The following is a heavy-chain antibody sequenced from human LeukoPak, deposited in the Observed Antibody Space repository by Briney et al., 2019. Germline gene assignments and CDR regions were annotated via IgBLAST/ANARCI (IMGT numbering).Heavy chain of an antibody. CDR1: GFTFSSYT. CDR3: AKTILWFGESTFFPYYFDY. J-gene: IGHJ4*02. V-gene: IGHV3-48*04. CDR2: ISSTGASI. D-gene: IGHD3-10*01. Sequence: GGSLRLSCAASGFTFSSYTMNWVRQAPGKGLEWLTCISSTGASIYYADPVKGRFTISRDNAKNALYLQMNSLRAEDTAVYYCAKTILWFGESTFFPYYFDYWGQGTLVTVSS.